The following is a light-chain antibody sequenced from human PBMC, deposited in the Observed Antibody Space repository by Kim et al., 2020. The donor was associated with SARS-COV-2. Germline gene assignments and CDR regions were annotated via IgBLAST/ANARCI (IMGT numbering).Light chain of an antibody. CDR1: QGIKND. Sequence: AIQMTQSPSFLSASVGDTVTITCRASQGIKNDLAWYQQKPGKAPKLLIYSTSTLQSGVPSRFSGSGSGTDFTLTISSLQPEDVAIYSFLQKYRYPLTFGARTQMYIK. J-gene: IGKJ4*01. V-gene: IGKV1-6*02. CDR2: STS. CDR3: LQKYRYPLT.